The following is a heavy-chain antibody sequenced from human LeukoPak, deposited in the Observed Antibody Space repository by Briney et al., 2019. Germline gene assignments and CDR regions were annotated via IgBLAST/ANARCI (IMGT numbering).Heavy chain of an antibody. CDR1: GFTLSSYE. CDR3: AKDHLPGIVVADRDY. D-gene: IGHD6-19*01. J-gene: IGHJ4*02. CDR2: IDYSGGSS. Sequence: GGSLRLSCTVSGFTLSSYEMSWIRQAPGRGLEWVSSIDYSGGSSYYADSVKGRFTISRDDSKNTLYLQLNSLRVEDTAVYYCAKDHLPGIVVADRDYWGQGTLVTVSS. V-gene: IGHV3-23*01.